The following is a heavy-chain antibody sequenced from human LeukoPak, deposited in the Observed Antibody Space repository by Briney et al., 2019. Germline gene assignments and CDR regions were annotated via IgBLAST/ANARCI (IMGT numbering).Heavy chain of an antibody. CDR2: IIHSGIT. CDR3: ARGSPIVATNGYFNY. D-gene: IGHD5-12*01. V-gene: IGHV4-34*01. J-gene: IGHJ4*02. CDR1: GGSFSSYY. Sequence: PSETLSLTCAVYGGSFSSYYWSWIRQPPGKGLEWIGEIIHSGITTYNPSLTSRVTISVDTSKSQFSLKLSSVTAADTAVYYCARGSPIVATNGYFNYWGQGTLVTVSS.